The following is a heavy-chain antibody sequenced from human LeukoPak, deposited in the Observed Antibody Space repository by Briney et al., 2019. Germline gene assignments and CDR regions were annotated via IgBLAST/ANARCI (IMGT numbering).Heavy chain of an antibody. CDR3: AKVGAFIAAAD. D-gene: IGHD6-13*01. J-gene: IGHJ4*02. Sequence: GGSLRLSCAASGFTFSSYGMHWVRQAPGKGLEWVAVISYDGSNKYYADSVKGRFTISRDNSKNTLYLQMNSLRAEDTAVYYCAKVGAFIAAADWGQGTLVTVSS. V-gene: IGHV3-30*18. CDR1: GFTFSSYG. CDR2: ISYDGSNK.